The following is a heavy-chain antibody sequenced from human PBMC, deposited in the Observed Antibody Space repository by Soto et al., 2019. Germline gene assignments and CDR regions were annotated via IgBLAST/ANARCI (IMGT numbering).Heavy chain of an antibody. Sequence: GASGKVSCKVSGYTLTELSMHWVRQAPGKGLEWMGGFDPEDGETIYAQKFQGRVTMTEDTSTDTAYMELSSLRSEDTAVYYCATHGGIYGGNSPNWYFDLWGRGTLVTVSS. CDR2: FDPEDGET. CDR1: GYTLTELS. CDR3: ATHGGIYGGNSPNWYFDL. D-gene: IGHD4-17*01. J-gene: IGHJ2*01. V-gene: IGHV1-24*01.